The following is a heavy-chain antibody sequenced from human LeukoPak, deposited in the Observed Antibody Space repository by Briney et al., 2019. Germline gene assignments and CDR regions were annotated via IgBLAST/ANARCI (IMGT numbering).Heavy chain of an antibody. CDR1: GYTFTSNV. CDR2: INADNGDT. Sequence: PMASVKVSCEASGYTFTSNVIHWVRRAPGQRLEWMGWINADNGDTKYSQKFQGRVTIARDTSASTAYMELSSLRFEDTAVYYCARDRGGTGDFDYWGQGTLVTVSS. J-gene: IGHJ4*02. CDR3: ARDRGGTGDFDY. V-gene: IGHV1-3*01. D-gene: IGHD3-10*01.